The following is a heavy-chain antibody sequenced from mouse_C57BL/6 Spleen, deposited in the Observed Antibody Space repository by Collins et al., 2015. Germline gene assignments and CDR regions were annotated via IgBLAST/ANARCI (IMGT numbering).Heavy chain of an antibody. V-gene: IGHV1-52*01. CDR3: ARVSYGNYAYFDV. CDR2: IDPSDSET. J-gene: IGHJ1*03. Sequence: QVQLQQPGAELVRPGSSVKLSCKASGYTFTSYWMHWVKQRPIQGLEWIGNIDPSDSETHYNQKFKDKATLTVDKSSSTAYMQLSSLTSEDSAVYYCARVSYGNYAYFDVWGTGTTVTVSS. CDR1: GYTFTSYW. D-gene: IGHD2-1*01.